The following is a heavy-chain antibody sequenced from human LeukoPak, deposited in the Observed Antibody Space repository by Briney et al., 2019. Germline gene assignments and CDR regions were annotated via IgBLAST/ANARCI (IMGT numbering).Heavy chain of an antibody. J-gene: IGHJ5*02. CDR1: GGSISSYY. D-gene: IGHD2-2*01. Sequence: SETLSLTCTVSGGSISSYYWSWIRQPPGKGLEWIGYIYYSGSTNYNPSLKSRVTISVDTSKNQFSLKLSSVTAADTAVYYCARGDCSSTSCYAPGWFDPWGQGTLVTVSS. CDR3: ARGDCSSTSCYAPGWFDP. CDR2: IYYSGST. V-gene: IGHV4-59*01.